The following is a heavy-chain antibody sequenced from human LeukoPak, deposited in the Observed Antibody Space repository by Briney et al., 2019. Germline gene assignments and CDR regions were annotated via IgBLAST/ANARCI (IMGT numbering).Heavy chain of an antibody. Sequence: PGGSLRLSCAASGFTFSSYAMHWVRQAPGKGLEWVAVISYDGSNKYYADSVKGRFTISRDNSKNTLYLQMNSLRAEDTAVYYCARDRSSSSVIDYWGQGTLVTVSS. CDR3: ARDRSSSSVIDY. V-gene: IGHV3-30*01. CDR1: GFTFSSYA. J-gene: IGHJ4*02. D-gene: IGHD6-6*01. CDR2: ISYDGSNK.